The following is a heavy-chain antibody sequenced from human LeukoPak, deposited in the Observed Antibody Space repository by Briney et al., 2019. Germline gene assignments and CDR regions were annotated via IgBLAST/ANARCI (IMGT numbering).Heavy chain of an antibody. V-gene: IGHV4-34*01. CDR2: INHSGST. D-gene: IGHD5-18*01. CDR1: GGSFSGYY. Sequence: SETLSLTCAVYGGSFSGYYWSWIRQPPGKGLEWIGEINHSGSTNYNPSLKSRVTISVDTSKNQFSLKLSSVTAADTAVYYCARDRYSYGYPPRYYFDYWGQGTLVTVSS. CDR3: ARDRYSYGYPPRYYFDY. J-gene: IGHJ4*02.